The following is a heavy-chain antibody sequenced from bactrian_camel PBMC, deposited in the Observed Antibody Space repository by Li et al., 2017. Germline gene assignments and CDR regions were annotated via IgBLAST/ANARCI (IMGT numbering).Heavy chain of an antibody. Sequence: VQLVESGGGSVQAGESLRLTCTFSETRYCMGWFRQAPRKERERVARIATGSGNTYYADSVKGRFTISQDNAKNTVYLQMNSLKPEDTAMYYCAARGPYCYTKLSVRDFTYWGQGTQVTVS. CDR2: IATGSGNT. D-gene: IGHD2*01. CDR3: AARGPYCYTKLSVRDFTY. CDR1: ETRYC. V-gene: IGHV3S40*01. J-gene: IGHJ6*01.